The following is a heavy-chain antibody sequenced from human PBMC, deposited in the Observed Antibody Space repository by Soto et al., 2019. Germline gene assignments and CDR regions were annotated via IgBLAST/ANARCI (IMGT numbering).Heavy chain of an antibody. CDR1: SVSNAW. CDR2: IKIKTDGGTT. Sequence: SVSNAWMNWVRQAPGKGLEWVGRIKIKTDGGTTDYAAPVKGRFTISRDDSKNTLYLQMNSLKTEDTAVYYCTTGLEDIVVVVAATPKHYYYYGMDVWGQGTTVTVSS. CDR3: TTGLEDIVVVVAATPKHYYYYGMDV. V-gene: IGHV3-15*07. D-gene: IGHD2-15*01. J-gene: IGHJ6*02.